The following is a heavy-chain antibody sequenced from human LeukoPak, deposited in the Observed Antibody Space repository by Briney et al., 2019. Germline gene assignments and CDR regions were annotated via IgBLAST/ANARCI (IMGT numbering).Heavy chain of an antibody. Sequence: GGSLRLSCAASGFTFKNYAMNWVRQSPGQGLEWVSTISGDAVTSWYADSVKGRFTVSRDNSKNTLSLQMNSLRAEDTAVYYCATYGVVTRDYYFDYWGQGTLVTVSS. CDR3: ATYGVVTRDYYFDY. CDR2: ISGDAVTS. V-gene: IGHV3-23*01. J-gene: IGHJ4*02. CDR1: GFTFKNYA. D-gene: IGHD3-3*01.